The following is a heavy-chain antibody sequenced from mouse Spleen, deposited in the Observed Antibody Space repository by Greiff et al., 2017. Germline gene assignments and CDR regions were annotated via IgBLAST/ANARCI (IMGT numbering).Heavy chain of an antibody. Sequence: EVQGVESGGGLVKPGGSLKLSCAASGFTFSSYAMSWVRQTPEKRLEWVATISDGGSYTYYPDNVKGRFTISRDNAKNNLYLQMSHLKSEDTAMYYCARDAGNLLDYWGQGTSVTVSS. D-gene: IGHD2-1*01. V-gene: IGHV5-4*01. CDR2: ISDGGSYT. CDR3: ARDAGNLLDY. J-gene: IGHJ4*01. CDR1: GFTFSSYA.